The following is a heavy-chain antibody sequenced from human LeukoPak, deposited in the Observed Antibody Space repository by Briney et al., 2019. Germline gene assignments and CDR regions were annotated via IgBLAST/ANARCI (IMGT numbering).Heavy chain of an antibody. D-gene: IGHD3-22*01. J-gene: IGHJ6*02. CDR2: IYSGGST. CDR1: GFTFSSYA. Sequence: GGSLRLSCAASGFTFSSYAMSWVRQAPGKGLEWVSDIYSGGSTYYADSAKGRVTISRVNSKNTLYLQLNSLTAEDTAVYYCAKRVVGGYYDGNGYYHCYYGMDVWGQGTTVTVSS. CDR3: AKRVVGGYYDGNGYYHCYYGMDV. V-gene: IGHV3-23*03.